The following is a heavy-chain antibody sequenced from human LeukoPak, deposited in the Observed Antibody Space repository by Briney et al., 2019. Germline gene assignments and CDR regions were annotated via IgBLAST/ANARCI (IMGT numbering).Heavy chain of an antibody. CDR1: GYKFTSYG. CDR3: ARGATENWFDP. V-gene: IGHV1-18*01. J-gene: IGHJ5*02. Sequence: ASVKVSCKASGYKFTSYGISWVRQAPGQGLDWMGWISAYNGNTNYAHNLQGRVTMTTDTSTSTAYMELRSLRSDDTAAYYCARGATENWFDPWGQGTLVTVSS. CDR2: ISAYNGNT. D-gene: IGHD5-12*01.